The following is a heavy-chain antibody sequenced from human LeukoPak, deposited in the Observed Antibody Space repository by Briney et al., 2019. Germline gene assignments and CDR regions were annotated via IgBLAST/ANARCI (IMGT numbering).Heavy chain of an antibody. J-gene: IGHJ5*02. CDR3: ARDGASASGSWFGP. V-gene: IGHV4-38-2*02. CDR1: ADSISSGYY. CDR2: IYHSGST. Sequence: SETLSLICIVSADSISSGYYWGWIRQSPGKGLEWIGSIYHSGSTYYNPSLRSRVTISVDMSKNQFSLRLNSVTAADTAVYYCARDGASASGSWFGPRGQGTLVIVSS. D-gene: IGHD1-26*01.